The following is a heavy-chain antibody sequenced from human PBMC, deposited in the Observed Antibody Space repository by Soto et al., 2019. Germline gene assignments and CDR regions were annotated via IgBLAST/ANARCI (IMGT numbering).Heavy chain of an antibody. CDR1: GFTFSYFT. J-gene: IGHJ5*02. D-gene: IGHD6-13*01. CDR3: ARGNGIAGSFDP. Sequence: GGSLRLSCAASGFTFSYFTMNWVRQAPGKGLEWVSYISISSTAIYYADSVKGRFTISRDDAKNSLYLQMNSLRDEDTSVYYCARGNGIAGSFDPWGQGALVTVSS. CDR2: ISISSTAI. V-gene: IGHV3-48*02.